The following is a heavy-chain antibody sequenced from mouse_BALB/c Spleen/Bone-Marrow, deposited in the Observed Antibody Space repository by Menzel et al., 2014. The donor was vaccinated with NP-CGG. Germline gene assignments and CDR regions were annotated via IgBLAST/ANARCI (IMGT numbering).Heavy chain of an antibody. CDR3: TRPGGWYFDV. Sequence: VQLQQSGAELVRPGASVKLSCKAPGYTFTSYWINWVKQRPGQGLEWIGNTYPSDSYTNYNQKFKDKATLTVDKSSSTAYMQLSSPTSEDSAVYYCTRPGGWYFDVWGAGTTVTVSS. V-gene: IGHV1-69*02. J-gene: IGHJ1*01. CDR2: TYPSDSYT. CDR1: GYTFTSYW.